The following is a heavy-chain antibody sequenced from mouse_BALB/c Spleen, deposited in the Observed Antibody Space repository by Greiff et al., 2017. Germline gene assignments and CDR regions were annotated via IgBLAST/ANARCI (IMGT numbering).Heavy chain of an antibody. CDR1: GFTFSSFG. V-gene: IGHV5-17*02. CDR3: ARRDDGNYPYAMDY. D-gene: IGHD2-3*01. CDR2: ISSGSSTI. Sequence: EVKLMESGGGLVQPGGSRKLSCAASGFTFSSFGMHWVRQAPEKGLEWVAYISSGSSTIYYADTVKGRFTISRDNPKNTLFLQMTSLRSEDTAMYYCARRDDGNYPYAMDYWGQGTSVTVSS. J-gene: IGHJ4*01.